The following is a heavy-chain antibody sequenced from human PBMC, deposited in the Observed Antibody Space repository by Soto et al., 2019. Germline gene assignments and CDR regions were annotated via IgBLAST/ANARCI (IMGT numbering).Heavy chain of an antibody. CDR2: IWHNGKNK. J-gene: IGHJ4*02. Sequence: QVQVVESGGGVVQPGRSLRLSCATSGFAFSNFGMHWVRQVPGKGLEWVAVIWHNGKNKNYADYAKGRFTISRDNSKNILYLEMTSLRVEDTAIYYCARDPGQDEAIDYWGQGTLVPVSS. CDR1: GFAFSNFG. CDR3: ARDPGQDEAIDY. V-gene: IGHV3-33*04.